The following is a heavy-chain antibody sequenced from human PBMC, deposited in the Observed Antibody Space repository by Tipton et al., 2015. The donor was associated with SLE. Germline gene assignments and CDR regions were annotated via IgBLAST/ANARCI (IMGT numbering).Heavy chain of an antibody. CDR2: ISAYNGNT. CDR1: GYTFTSYG. J-gene: IGHJ6*03. V-gene: IGHV1-18*04. CDR3: AREFSDGVHYYMDV. Sequence: QLVQSGAEVKKPGESLKISCKASGYTFTSYGISWVRQAPGQGLEWMGWISAYNGNTNYAQKLQGRVTMTTDTSTSTAYMELRSLRSDDTAVYYCAREFSDGVHYYMDVWGKGTTVTVSS. D-gene: IGHD2-21*02.